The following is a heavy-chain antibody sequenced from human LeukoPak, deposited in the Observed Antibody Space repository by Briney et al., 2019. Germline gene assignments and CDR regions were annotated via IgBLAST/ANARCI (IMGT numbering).Heavy chain of an antibody. CDR3: ARGYDFWSGSSPRFDP. D-gene: IGHD3-3*01. CDR1: GGSFSGYY. Sequence: SETLSLTCAVYGGSFSGYYWSWIRQPPGKGLEWIGEINHSGSTNYNPSLKSRVTISVDTSKNQFSLKLSSVTAADTAVYYCARGYDFWSGSSPRFDPWGQGTLVTVSS. V-gene: IGHV4-34*01. J-gene: IGHJ5*02. CDR2: INHSGST.